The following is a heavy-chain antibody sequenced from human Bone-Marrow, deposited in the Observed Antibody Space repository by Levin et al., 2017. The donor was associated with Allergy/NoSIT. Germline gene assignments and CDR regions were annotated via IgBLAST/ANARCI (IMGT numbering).Heavy chain of an antibody. Sequence: SSETLSLTCIVSGTSIKNYYWSWIRQPPGKGLEWIGYIFYTGTTNYNPSLKSRVTLSLDTSKNQFSLNLSSVTAADTAVYYCARHLLPPAGNWFDPWGPGTLVTVSS. CDR1: GTSIKNYY. V-gene: IGHV4-59*01. CDR3: ARHLLPPAGNWFDP. D-gene: IGHD2/OR15-2a*01. CDR2: IFYTGTT. J-gene: IGHJ5*02.